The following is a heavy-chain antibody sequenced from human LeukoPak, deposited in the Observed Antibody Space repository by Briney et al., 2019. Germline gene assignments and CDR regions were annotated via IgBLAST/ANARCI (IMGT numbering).Heavy chain of an antibody. J-gene: IGHJ5*02. CDR3: ARADNWDNWFDP. V-gene: IGHV4-31*03. CDR2: IYYSGST. CDR1: GGSISSGGYY. Sequence: SETLSLTCPVSGGSISSGGYYWSWIRQHPGEGLEWIGYIYYSGSTYYNPSLKSRVTISVDTSKNQFSLKLSSVTAADTAVYYCARADNWDNWFDPWGQGTLVTVSS. D-gene: IGHD1-26*01.